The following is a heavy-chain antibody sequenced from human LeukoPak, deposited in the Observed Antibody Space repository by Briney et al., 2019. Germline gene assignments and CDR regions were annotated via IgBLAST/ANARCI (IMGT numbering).Heavy chain of an antibody. D-gene: IGHD2/OR15-2a*01. CDR2: VYYSGST. J-gene: IGHJ4*02. V-gene: IGHV4-61*03. Sequence: SVTLSLTCTVSGGSVSSGSYYWSWIRQPPGKGLEWVGYVYYSGSTNYNPSLKSRVTISLDTSMNHFSLKLSSVTAADTAVYYCARGLFWYFDYWGQGTLVTVSS. CDR1: GGSVSSGSYY. CDR3: ARGLFWYFDY.